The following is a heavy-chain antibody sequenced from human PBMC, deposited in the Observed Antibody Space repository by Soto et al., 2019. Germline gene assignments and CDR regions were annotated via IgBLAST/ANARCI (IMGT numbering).Heavy chain of an antibody. CDR3: AIRTRNSWTCEF. Sequence: QVQVVQSGAEVKKPGSSVKVSCKASGGTFSNYAISWVRQAPGHGLEWVGGIIPLTATPVYAQTVQGRLTITADENTCAAYMELSSLRSDDTAVYYCAIRTRNSWTCEFWGQGNLVTVSS. CDR1: GGTFSNYA. V-gene: IGHV1-69*01. J-gene: IGHJ4*02. CDR2: IIPLTATP. D-gene: IGHD6-13*01.